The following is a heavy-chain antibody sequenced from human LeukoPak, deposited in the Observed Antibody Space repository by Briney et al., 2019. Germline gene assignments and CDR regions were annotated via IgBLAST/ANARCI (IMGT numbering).Heavy chain of an antibody. J-gene: IGHJ4*02. CDR3: TTDGLSGYDSLLFDY. Sequence: PGGSLRLSCAASGFTFRDYNMNWVRQAPGKGLEWVGRIKSKADGGTADYAAPVKGRFTISRDDSKNTLYLQMNSLKTEDTAVHYCTTDGLSGYDSLLFDYWGQGTLVTVSS. D-gene: IGHD5-12*01. V-gene: IGHV3-15*01. CDR2: IKSKADGGTA. CDR1: GFTFRDYN.